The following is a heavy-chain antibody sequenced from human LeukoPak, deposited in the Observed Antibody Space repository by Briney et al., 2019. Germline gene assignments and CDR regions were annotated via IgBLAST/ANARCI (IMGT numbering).Heavy chain of an antibody. J-gene: IGHJ3*02. D-gene: IGHD5-12*01. V-gene: IGHV3-30*04. Sequence: GGSLRLSCAASGFTFSDYAVHWVRQAPGKGLEWMAIVSSDGSKENHADSVKGRFTISRDNSKNTLYLHMNSLRVEDTAVYYCARGGYSGYDFIVFAFDIRGQGTMVTVSS. CDR2: VSSDGSKE. CDR3: ARGGYSGYDFIVFAFDI. CDR1: GFTFSDYA.